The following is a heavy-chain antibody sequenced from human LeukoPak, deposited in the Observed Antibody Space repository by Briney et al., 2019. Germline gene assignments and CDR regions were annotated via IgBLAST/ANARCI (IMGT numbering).Heavy chain of an antibody. J-gene: IGHJ4*02. V-gene: IGHV3-23*01. D-gene: IGHD2-15*01. Sequence: GGSLRLSCAASGFTFSSSAMSWVRQAPEKGLEWVSAISNNGGYTYYADSVQGRFTISRDNSKSTLCLQMNSLRAEDTAVYYCAKQLGYCSDGSCYFPYWGQGTLVTVSS. CDR3: AKQLGYCSDGSCYFPY. CDR2: ISNNGGYT. CDR1: GFTFSSSA.